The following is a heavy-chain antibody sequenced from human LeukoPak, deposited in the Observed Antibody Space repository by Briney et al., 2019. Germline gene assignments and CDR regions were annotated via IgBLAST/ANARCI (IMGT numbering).Heavy chain of an antibody. CDR3: AELGITMIGGV. J-gene: IGHJ6*04. V-gene: IGHV3-48*03. CDR2: IDKSGGTT. Sequence: GGSLRLSCAAAGFTFDDYGMSWVRQAPGKGLEWVAFIDKSGGTTYYADSVKGRFTISRDNAKNSLYLQMNSLRAEDTAVYYCAELGITMIGGVWGKGTTVTISS. CDR1: GFTFDDYG. D-gene: IGHD3-10*02.